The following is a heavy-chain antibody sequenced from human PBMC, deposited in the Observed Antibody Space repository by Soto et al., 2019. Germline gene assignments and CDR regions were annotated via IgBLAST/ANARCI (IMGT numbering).Heavy chain of an antibody. CDR2: ISSNSAYI. Sequence: EVQLVESGGGLVKPGGSLRLSCAASGFTFRSFTMNWVRQAPGKGLEWVSTISSNSAYIYYTDALRGRFTISRDNAKNSLHLQMNSLRAEDTAVYYCTRDASRDSSARGWFEHWGQGTLVTVSS. D-gene: IGHD6-13*01. CDR1: GFTFRSFT. J-gene: IGHJ5*02. V-gene: IGHV3-21*02. CDR3: TRDASRDSSARGWFEH.